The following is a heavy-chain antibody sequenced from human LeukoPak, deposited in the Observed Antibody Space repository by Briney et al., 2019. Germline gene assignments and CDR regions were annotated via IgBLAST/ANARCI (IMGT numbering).Heavy chain of an antibody. Sequence: GGSLRLSCAASGFIFSNYAMSWARQAPGKGLEWVSAIDSTGAHTWYADSVKGRFTISKDSSKTILYLQMNSLRAEDAAVYFCAKGSAAGRPYYFDYWGQGTLVTVSS. J-gene: IGHJ4*02. D-gene: IGHD6-25*01. CDR1: GFIFSNYA. CDR3: AKGSAAGRPYYFDY. V-gene: IGHV3-23*01. CDR2: IDSTGAHT.